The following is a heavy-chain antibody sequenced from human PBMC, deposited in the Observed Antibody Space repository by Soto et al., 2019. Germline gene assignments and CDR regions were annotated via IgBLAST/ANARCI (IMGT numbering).Heavy chain of an antibody. Sequence: GGSLRLSCAASGFTVSSNYMSWVRQAPGKGLEWVSVIYSGGSTYYADSVKGRFTISRDNSKNTLYLQMNSLRAEDTAVYYCAREIFGVVIGSDGMDVWGQGTTVTVSS. V-gene: IGHV3-53*01. CDR3: AREIFGVVIGSDGMDV. CDR2: IYSGGST. D-gene: IGHD3-3*01. CDR1: GFTVSSNY. J-gene: IGHJ6*02.